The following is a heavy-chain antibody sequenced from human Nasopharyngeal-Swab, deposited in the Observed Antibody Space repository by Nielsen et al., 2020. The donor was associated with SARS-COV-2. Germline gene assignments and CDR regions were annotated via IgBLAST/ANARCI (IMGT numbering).Heavy chain of an antibody. CDR1: GGSFIGYY. CDR2: INHSGST. CDR3: ARDSSWAYYYYGMDV. D-gene: IGHD6-13*01. J-gene: IGHJ6*02. V-gene: IGHV4-34*01. Sequence: SETLSLTCAVYGGSFIGYYWSWIRQPPGKGLEWIGEINHSGSTNYNPSLKSRVTISVDTSKNQFSVKLSSVTAADTEVYYCARDSSWAYYYYGMDVWGQGTTVTVSS.